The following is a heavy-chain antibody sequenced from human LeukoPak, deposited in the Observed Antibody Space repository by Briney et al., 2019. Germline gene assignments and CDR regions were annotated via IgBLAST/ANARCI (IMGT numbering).Heavy chain of an antibody. D-gene: IGHD6-19*01. J-gene: IGHJ6*02. V-gene: IGHV3-23*01. CDR2: ISGSGGST. Sequence: GGSLRLSCAASGFTFSSYAMSWVRQAPGKGLEWVSAISGSGGSTYYADSVKGRFTISRDDSKNTLYLQMNSLRAEDTAVYYCAKSGGRGSGREYYYYGMDVWGQGTTVTVSS. CDR3: AKSGGRGSGREYYYYGMDV. CDR1: GFTFSSYA.